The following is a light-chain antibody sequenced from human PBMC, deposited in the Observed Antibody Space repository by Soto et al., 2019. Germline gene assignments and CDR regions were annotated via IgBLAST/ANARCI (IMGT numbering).Light chain of an antibody. CDR2: AAT. J-gene: IGKJ1*01. V-gene: IGKV1-39*01. CDR1: QSIDTY. Sequence: DIQMTQSPSSLSASVGERVTITCRASQSIDTYLNWYPLKPGKAPNLLIYAATRLHTGVPSRFSGSGSGTGFTLTISNLQPEDFATYYCQQVYSTPGTFGQGTKV. CDR3: QQVYSTPGT.